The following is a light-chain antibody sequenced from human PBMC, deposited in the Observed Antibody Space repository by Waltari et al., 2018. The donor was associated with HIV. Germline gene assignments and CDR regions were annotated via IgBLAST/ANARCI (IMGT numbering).Light chain of an antibody. Sequence: EIVLTQSPATLSLSPGERAPLSCRASESIINHLAWYPVNLGQASRPLIYDATNRATGVPTRFSGSGFGTDFTLSISSIEPEDFALYYCQQRSLWPRLSFGGATKVEIK. CDR3: QQRSLWPRLS. CDR2: DAT. V-gene: IGKV3-11*01. CDR1: ESIINH. J-gene: IGKJ4*01.